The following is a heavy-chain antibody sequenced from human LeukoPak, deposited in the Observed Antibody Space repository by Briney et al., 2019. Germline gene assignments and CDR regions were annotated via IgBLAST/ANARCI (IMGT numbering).Heavy chain of an antibody. Sequence: SVKVSCKASGGTFSSYAISWVRQAPGQGLEWMGGIIPILGTANYAQKFQGRVTITADESTSTAYMELSSLRSEDTAVYYCASAASGYYYVYFDYWGQGTLVTVSS. D-gene: IGHD3-22*01. CDR2: IIPILGTA. J-gene: IGHJ4*02. CDR3: ASAASGYYYVYFDY. V-gene: IGHV1-69*13. CDR1: GGTFSSYA.